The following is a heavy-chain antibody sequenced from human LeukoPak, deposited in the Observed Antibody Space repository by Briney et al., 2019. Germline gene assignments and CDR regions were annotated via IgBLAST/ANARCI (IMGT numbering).Heavy chain of an antibody. CDR2: ISYDGSNK. Sequence: PGRSLRLSCAASGFTFSSYAMHWVRQAPGKGLGWVAVISYDGSNKYYADSVKGRFTISRDNSKNTLYLQMNSLRAEDTAVYYCARDWNAFDYWGQGTLDTVSS. CDR3: ARDWNAFDY. CDR1: GFTFSSYA. J-gene: IGHJ4*02. D-gene: IGHD1-1*01. V-gene: IGHV3-30*01.